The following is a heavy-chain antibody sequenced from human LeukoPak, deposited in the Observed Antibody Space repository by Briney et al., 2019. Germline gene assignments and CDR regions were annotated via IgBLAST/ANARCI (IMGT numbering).Heavy chain of an antibody. D-gene: IGHD4-17*01. V-gene: IGHV3-23*01. Sequence: GGSLRLSCAASGFTFSSYGMHWVRQAPGKGLEWVSAISGSGGSTYYADSVKGRFTISRDNSKNTLYVQMNSLRAEDTAIYYCAKRVVSTVTTDYFDYWGQGTLVTVSS. CDR3: AKRVVSTVTTDYFDY. CDR2: ISGSGGST. J-gene: IGHJ4*02. CDR1: GFTFSSYG.